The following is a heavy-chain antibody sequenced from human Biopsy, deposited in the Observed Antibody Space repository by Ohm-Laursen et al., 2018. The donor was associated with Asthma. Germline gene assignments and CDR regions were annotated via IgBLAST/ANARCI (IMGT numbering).Heavy chain of an antibody. V-gene: IGHV3-20*01. D-gene: IGHD4-17*01. CDR1: GFTFSSYA. Sequence: GSLRLSCTASGFTFSSYAMSWVRQAPGKGLEWVSGINWNGGSTGYADSVKGRFTISRDNAKNSLYLQMNSLRAEDTALYHCARDRAVTGLNDAFDTWGQGTMVTVSS. CDR2: INWNGGST. J-gene: IGHJ3*02. CDR3: ARDRAVTGLNDAFDT.